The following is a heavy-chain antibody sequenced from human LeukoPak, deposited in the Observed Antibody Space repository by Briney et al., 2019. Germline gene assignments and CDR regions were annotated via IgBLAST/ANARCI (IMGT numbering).Heavy chain of an antibody. CDR2: IIPIFGTA. CDR1: GGTFSSYA. D-gene: IGHD6-6*01. CDR3: ARVRIEYSSSFNWFDP. J-gene: IGHJ5*02. V-gene: IGHV1-69*13. Sequence: SVKVSCKASGGTFSSYAISWVRQAPGQGLEWMGGIIPIFGTANYAQKFQGRVTITADESTSTAYMELSSLRSEDTAVYYCARVRIEYSSSFNWFDPWGQGTLVTVSS.